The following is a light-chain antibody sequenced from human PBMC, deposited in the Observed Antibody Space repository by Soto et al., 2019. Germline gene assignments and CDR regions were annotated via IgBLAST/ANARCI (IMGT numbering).Light chain of an antibody. CDR3: QQYDGLART. CDR1: SGFASN. CDR2: GAS. V-gene: IGKV3-15*01. J-gene: IGKJ5*01. Sequence: EIVMAQFPATLSVSPGERATLSCRGCSGFASNLAWYPQKPGQAPRLLIHGASSRATGIPDRFSGSGSGTDFTLTISSLESEDLAIYYCQQYDGLARTFGQGTRVEI.